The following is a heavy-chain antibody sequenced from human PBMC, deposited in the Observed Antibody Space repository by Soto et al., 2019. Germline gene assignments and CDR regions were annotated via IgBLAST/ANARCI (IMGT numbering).Heavy chain of an antibody. CDR2: INHSGST. CDR1: GGSFSGYY. CDR3: ARGRKLPRRIAVAGTMDY. V-gene: IGHV4-34*01. D-gene: IGHD6-19*01. J-gene: IGHJ4*02. Sequence: SETLSLTCAVYGGSFSGYYWSWIRQPPGKGLEWIGEINHSGSTNYNPSLKSRVTISVDTSKNQFSLKLSSVTAADTAVYYCARGRKLPRRIAVAGTMDYWGQGTLVTVSS.